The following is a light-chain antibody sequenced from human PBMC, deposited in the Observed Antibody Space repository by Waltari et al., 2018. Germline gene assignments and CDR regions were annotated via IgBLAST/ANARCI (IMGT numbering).Light chain of an antibody. CDR1: QSVSSSY. Sequence: EIVLTQSPGTLSLSPGEGATLSCMAIQSVSSSYIVWYQQKPGQSLRLLISGASSRATGIPDRFSGSGSGTDFTLTINRLEPEDFAVYYCQQYAYSPFTFGQGTKLEIK. V-gene: IGKV3-20*01. J-gene: IGKJ2*01. CDR3: QQYAYSPFT. CDR2: GAS.